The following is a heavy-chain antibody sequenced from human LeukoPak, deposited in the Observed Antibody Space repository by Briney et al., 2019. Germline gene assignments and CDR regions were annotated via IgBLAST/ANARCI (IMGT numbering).Heavy chain of an antibody. CDR3: AHGRPKDLIFDF. D-gene: IGHD1-26*01. Sequence: SGPTLMKPTQTLTLTCTFSGFSLSTSGVSVGWVRQPPGKALEWLALVYWDDDKRYRPSLKSRLTITKDTSKNQVVLTMTNLDPVDTATYYCAHGRPKDLIFDFWGQGTLVTVSS. V-gene: IGHV2-5*02. CDR2: VYWDDDK. J-gene: IGHJ4*02. CDR1: GFSLSTSGVS.